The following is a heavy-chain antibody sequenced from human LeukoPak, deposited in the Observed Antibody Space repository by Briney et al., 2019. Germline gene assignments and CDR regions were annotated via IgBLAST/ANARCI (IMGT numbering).Heavy chain of an antibody. V-gene: IGHV3-74*01. CDR1: GFSFSSYW. D-gene: IGHD6-13*01. CDR2: INTDGSSI. CDR3: PRIPATGTALDC. J-gene: IGHJ4*02. Sequence: GGSLRLSCAASGFSFSSYWMHWVRQAPGKGLVWVSRINTDGSSISYADSVKGRFTISRDNAKNTLYLQMNSLRAEDTAVYYWPRIPATGTALDCWGQGTLVTVSS.